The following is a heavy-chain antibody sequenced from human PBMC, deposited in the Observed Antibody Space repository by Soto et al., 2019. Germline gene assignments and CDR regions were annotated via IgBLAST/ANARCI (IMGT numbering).Heavy chain of an antibody. J-gene: IGHJ4*02. D-gene: IGHD6-19*01. CDR1: GFTLSSYA. Sequence: GESLKISCAASGFTLSSYAMSWVRQGPGKGLEWVSTISGSGSSTYYADSVKGRFTISRDNSKNTLFLQMNSLRAEDTAVYYCAKDLCTYSSGSCYFDYWGQGSLVTVSS. CDR2: ISGSGSST. CDR3: AKDLCTYSSGSCYFDY. V-gene: IGHV3-23*01.